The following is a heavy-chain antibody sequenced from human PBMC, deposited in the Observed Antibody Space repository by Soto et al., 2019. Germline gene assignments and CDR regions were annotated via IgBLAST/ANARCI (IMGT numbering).Heavy chain of an antibody. CDR1: GFTFSDYY. CDR2: ISSSGSTI. D-gene: IGHD3-3*01. CDR3: ARNIYYDFWSGRDYYYYYYMDV. Sequence: GGSLRLSCAASGFTFSDYYMSWIRQAPGKGLEWVSYISSSGSTIYYADSVKGRFTISRDNAKNSLYLQMNSLRAEDTAVYYCARNIYYDFWSGRDYYYYYYMDVWGKGTTVNVSS. V-gene: IGHV3-11*01. J-gene: IGHJ6*03.